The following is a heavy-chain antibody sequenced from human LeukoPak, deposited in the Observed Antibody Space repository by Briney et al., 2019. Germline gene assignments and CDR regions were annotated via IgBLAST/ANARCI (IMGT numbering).Heavy chain of an antibody. CDR1: GFIFNRYA. CDR2: ISGSGGGT. D-gene: IGHD2-2*01. J-gene: IGHJ4*02. Sequence: GGSLRLSCAASGFIFNRYAMSWVRQAPGKGLEWVSAISGSGGGTFYADSVKGRFTISRDKSKDTLYLQMSSLRAEDTAVYYCAKDRYQLLPIFDYWGQGTLVTVSS. V-gene: IGHV3-23*01. CDR3: AKDRYQLLPIFDY.